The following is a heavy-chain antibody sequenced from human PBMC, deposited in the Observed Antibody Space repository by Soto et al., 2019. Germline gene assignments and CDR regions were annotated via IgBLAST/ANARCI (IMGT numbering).Heavy chain of an antibody. J-gene: IGHJ3*02. CDR3: AREPMVRAAHGFDI. CDR2: IKPNSVGT. V-gene: IGHV1-2*02. Sequence: QVQLVQSGAEVKKPGASVKVSCKASGYTFTGHYMHWVRQAPGHGLEWMGWIKPNSVGTNYAQKFQGRVTMTRDTSISTAYMELSRLRSDDTAVYYCAREPMVRAAHGFDIWGQGTMVTVSS. CDR1: GYTFTGHY. D-gene: IGHD3-10*01.